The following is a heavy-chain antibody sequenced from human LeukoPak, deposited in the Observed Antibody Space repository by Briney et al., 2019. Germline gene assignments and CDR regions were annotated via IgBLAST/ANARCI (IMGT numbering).Heavy chain of an antibody. D-gene: IGHD3-22*01. CDR2: IYSGGST. CDR1: GFTVGSNT. J-gene: IGHJ4*02. Sequence: GGSLRLSCEASGFTVGSNTMSWVRPASGKGLEWVSIIYSGGSTSYADSVKGRFTISRDNSKNTLYLQMNTLRTEDTAVYYCARGGSYFDISGYYFYWGQGTLVTVSS. V-gene: IGHV3-66*01. CDR3: ARGGSYFDISGYYFY.